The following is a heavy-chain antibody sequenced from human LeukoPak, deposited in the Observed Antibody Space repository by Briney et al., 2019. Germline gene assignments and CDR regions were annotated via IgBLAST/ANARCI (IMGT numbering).Heavy chain of an antibody. Sequence: PGGSLRLSCAASGFTFGSYSMNWVRQAPGRGLEWVSYISSSSSTIYYADSVKGRFTISRDNAKNSLYLQMNSLRGEDTAVYYCARDLGIAVAEYYFDYWGQGTLVTVSS. CDR3: ARDLGIAVAEYYFDY. CDR2: ISSSSSTI. V-gene: IGHV3-48*01. CDR1: GFTFGSYS. J-gene: IGHJ4*02. D-gene: IGHD6-19*01.